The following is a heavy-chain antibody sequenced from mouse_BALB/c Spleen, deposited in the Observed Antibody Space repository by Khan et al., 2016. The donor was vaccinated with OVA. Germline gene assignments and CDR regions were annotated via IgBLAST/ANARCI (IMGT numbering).Heavy chain of an antibody. Sequence: EVQLQESGPELARPGASVKISCKASGYSFTGYFMNWVMQSPGKSLEWIGRINPHIGETFYNQRFKDKATLTVDESSSTAHMELRSLASEDSAVYYCTRMYRSDFDYWGQGTTLTVSS. J-gene: IGHJ2*01. D-gene: IGHD1-1*01. CDR2: INPHIGET. CDR3: TRMYRSDFDY. V-gene: IGHV1-20*02. CDR1: GYSFTGYF.